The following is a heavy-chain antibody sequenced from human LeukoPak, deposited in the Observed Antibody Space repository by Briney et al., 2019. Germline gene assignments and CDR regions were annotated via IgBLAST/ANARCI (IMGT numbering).Heavy chain of an antibody. Sequence: PSETLSLTCTVSGGSISSYYWSWVRQAPGKGLEWVSAISGSGGSTYYADSVKGRFTISRDNSKNTLYLQMNSLRAEDTAVYYCAKDLGGDYDWYFDLWGRGTLVTVSS. CDR2: ISGSGGST. J-gene: IGHJ2*01. D-gene: IGHD4-17*01. CDR3: AKDLGGDYDWYFDL. V-gene: IGHV3-23*01. CDR1: GGSISSYY.